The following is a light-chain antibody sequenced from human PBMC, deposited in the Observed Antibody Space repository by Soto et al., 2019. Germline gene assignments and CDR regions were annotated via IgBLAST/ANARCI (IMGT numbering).Light chain of an antibody. Sequence: EIVLTQSPGTLSLSPGERATLSCRASQSVSSSFLAWYQQKPGQAPRLLIYGASNRATGIPDRFSGSGSGTDFTLTISRLEPEDSAVYYCQQYGTSPLTFGGGTKVDIK. CDR3: QQYGTSPLT. V-gene: IGKV3-20*01. J-gene: IGKJ4*01. CDR1: QSVSSSF. CDR2: GAS.